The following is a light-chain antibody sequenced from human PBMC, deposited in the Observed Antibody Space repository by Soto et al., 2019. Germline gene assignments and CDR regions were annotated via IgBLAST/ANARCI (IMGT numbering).Light chain of an antibody. CDR1: QSVSSN. J-gene: IGKJ1*01. V-gene: IGKV3-15*01. CDR2: GAS. CDR3: QQYNNWPRT. Sequence: EIVMTQSPATLSVSPGERATVSCRASQSVSSNLAWYQQKPGQAPRLLIYGASTRATGIPARFSGSGSGTEFTLTISSLQSEHFAVYYCQQYNNWPRTFGQGTKV.